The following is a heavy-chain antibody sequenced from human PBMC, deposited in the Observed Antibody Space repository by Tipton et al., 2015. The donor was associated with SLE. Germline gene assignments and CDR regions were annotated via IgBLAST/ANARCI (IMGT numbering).Heavy chain of an antibody. D-gene: IGHD3-10*01. Sequence: LRLSCTVSGGSISSSSYYWGWIRQPPGKGLEWIGSIYYSGSTYYNPSLKSRVTISVDTSKNQFSLKLSSVTAADTAVYYCARDLGLWFGEGGYWGQGTLATVSS. CDR1: GGSISSSSYY. CDR3: ARDLGLWFGEGGY. CDR2: IYYSGST. V-gene: IGHV4-39*07. J-gene: IGHJ4*02.